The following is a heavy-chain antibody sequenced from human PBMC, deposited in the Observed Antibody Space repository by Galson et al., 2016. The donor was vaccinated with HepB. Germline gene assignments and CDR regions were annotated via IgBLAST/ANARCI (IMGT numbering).Heavy chain of an antibody. CDR3: YYEGL. CDR1: GFTFSNSE. CDR2: ISGSGYSK. V-gene: IGHV3-23*01. D-gene: IGHD3-22*01. J-gene: IGHJ4*02. Sequence: SLRLSCAASGFTFSNSEMNWVRQAPGRGLEWVSGISGSGYSKYYRDSVRGRFTISRDNSRNTLYLQMNSLRAEDTAVYHCYYEGLWGQGTLVTVSS.